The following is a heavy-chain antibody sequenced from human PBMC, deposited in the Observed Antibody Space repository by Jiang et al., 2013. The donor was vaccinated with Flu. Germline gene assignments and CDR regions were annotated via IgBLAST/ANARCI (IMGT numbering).Heavy chain of an antibody. V-gene: IGHV5-51*01. J-gene: IGHJ4*02. Sequence: GAEVKKPGESLKISCKGSGYSFTSYWIGWVRQMPGKGLEWMGIIYPGDSDTRYSPPFQGQVTISADKSISTAYLQWSSLKASDTAMYYCARMTRVPHTPVIAAAEFDYWGQGTLVTVSS. CDR1: GYSFTSYW. CDR3: ARMTRVPHTPVIAAAEFDY. D-gene: IGHD6-25*01. CDR2: IYPGDSDT.